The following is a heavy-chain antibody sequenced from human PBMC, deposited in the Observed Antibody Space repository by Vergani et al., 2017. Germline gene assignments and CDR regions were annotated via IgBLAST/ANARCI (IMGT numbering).Heavy chain of an antibody. Sequence: QVQLVESGGGVVQPGGSLSLSCAASGFTFSSYGMHWVRQAPGKGLEWVSFIRYDGSNKYYADSVKGRFTISRDNSKNTLYLQMNSLRAEDTAVYYCATRPMTTVTSSYYYGMDVWGQGTTVTVSS. V-gene: IGHV3-30*02. CDR2: IRYDGSNK. J-gene: IGHJ6*02. CDR1: GFTFSSYG. CDR3: ATRPMTTVTSSYYYGMDV. D-gene: IGHD4-17*01.